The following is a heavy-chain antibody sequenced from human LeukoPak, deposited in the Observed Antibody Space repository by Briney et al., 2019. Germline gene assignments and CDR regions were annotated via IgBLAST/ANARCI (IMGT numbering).Heavy chain of an antibody. V-gene: IGHV3-48*03. CDR3: AKGSPYDILTGYLLDY. J-gene: IGHJ4*02. D-gene: IGHD3-9*01. Sequence: PGGSLRLSCAASGFTFSSYEMNWVRQAPGKGLEWVSYISSSGSTIYYADSVKGRFTISRDNSKNTLYLQMSSLRAEDTAVYYCAKGSPYDILTGYLLDYWGQGTLVTVSS. CDR1: GFTFSSYE. CDR2: ISSSGSTI.